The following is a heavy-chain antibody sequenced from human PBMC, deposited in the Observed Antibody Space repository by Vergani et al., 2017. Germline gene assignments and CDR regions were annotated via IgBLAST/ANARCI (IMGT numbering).Heavy chain of an antibody. Sequence: QVQLHQSGPGLVKPSQTLSLTCAISGDRVSNKSAGWNWIRQYPSRGLEWLGRTYFMSKWYNDYAASVKSPMTINSDTSKNLFSLQLQSVTPEDTAVYYCAREDISLTVEGANFMDIWGKGTTVTVSS. CDR3: AREDISLTVEGANFMDI. CDR2: TYFMSKWYN. CDR1: GDRVSNKSAG. D-gene: IGHD3-22*01. J-gene: IGHJ6*03. V-gene: IGHV6-1*01.